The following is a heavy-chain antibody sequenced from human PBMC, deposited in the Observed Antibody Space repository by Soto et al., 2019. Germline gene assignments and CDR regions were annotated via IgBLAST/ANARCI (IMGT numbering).Heavy chain of an antibody. CDR3: ARDSPYDDTSGYYDY. Sequence: ASVKVSCKASGYTFTSYAMNWVRQAPGQGLEWMGWINTNTGNPTYAQGFTGRFVFSLDTSVSTAYLQICSLKAEDTAVYYCARDSPYDDTSGYYDYWGQGTLVTVSS. D-gene: IGHD3-22*01. J-gene: IGHJ4*02. CDR1: GYTFTSYA. V-gene: IGHV7-4-1*01. CDR2: INTNTGNP.